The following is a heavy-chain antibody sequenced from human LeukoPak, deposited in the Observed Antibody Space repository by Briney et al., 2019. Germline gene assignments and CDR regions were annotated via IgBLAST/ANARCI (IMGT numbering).Heavy chain of an antibody. Sequence: GGSLRLSCAASGFTFSHFWMSWVRQAPGKGLEWVSTLYSNGNTYYADSVKGRFTISRDNSKNTLSLQMNSLRAEDTAVYYCARDYYDGSAYYSYYEYWGQGTLVTVSS. CDR1: GFTFSHFW. CDR2: LYSNGNT. J-gene: IGHJ4*02. V-gene: IGHV3-53*01. CDR3: ARDYYDGSAYYSYYEY. D-gene: IGHD3-22*01.